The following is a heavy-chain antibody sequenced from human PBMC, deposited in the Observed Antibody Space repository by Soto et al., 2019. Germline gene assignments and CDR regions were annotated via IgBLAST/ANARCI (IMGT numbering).Heavy chain of an antibody. CDR2: ISAYNGKT. J-gene: IGHJ6*03. V-gene: IGHV1-18*01. Sequence: QVQLVQSGAEVKKPGASVKVSCKASGYTFTSYGISWVRQAPGQGLEWMGRISAYNGKTNYAQKHQGRGTKTPDRSTSTADMELRSLRSDDTGVYYCERVEVSIAAAVPYYYYYYYMDVWGKGTPVTVSS. CDR1: GYTFTSYG. D-gene: IGHD6-13*01. CDR3: ERVEVSIAAAVPYYYYYYYMDV.